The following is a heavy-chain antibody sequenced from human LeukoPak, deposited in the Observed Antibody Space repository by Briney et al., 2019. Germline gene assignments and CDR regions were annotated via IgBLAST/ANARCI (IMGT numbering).Heavy chain of an antibody. CDR2: IYTSGST. J-gene: IGHJ4*02. V-gene: IGHV4-61*02. Sequence: SQTLSLTCTVSGGSISSGSYYWSWIRQPAGKGLEWIGRIYTSGSTNYNPSLKSRVTISVDTSKNQFSLKLSSVTAADTAVYYCAREGYDYVWGSYLFDYWGQGTLVTVSS. CDR1: GGSISSGSYY. D-gene: IGHD3-16*01. CDR3: AREGYDYVWGSYLFDY.